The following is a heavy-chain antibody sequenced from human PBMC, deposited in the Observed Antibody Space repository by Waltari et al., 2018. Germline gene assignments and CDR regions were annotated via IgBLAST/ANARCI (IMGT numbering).Heavy chain of an antibody. CDR2: INQSGST. V-gene: IGHV4-34*01. Sequence: QVQLQQWGAGLLKPWETLSLTCAVSGGSLRGYYWSWIPQPPGKGPEWIGEINQSGSTNYNPSPKRGVTIAVGTSKNQFSLKLSSVTAADTAVYYCARGIAVPYYFDYWGQGTLVTVSS. D-gene: IGHD6-19*01. J-gene: IGHJ4*02. CDR1: GGSLRGYY. CDR3: ARGIAVPYYFDY.